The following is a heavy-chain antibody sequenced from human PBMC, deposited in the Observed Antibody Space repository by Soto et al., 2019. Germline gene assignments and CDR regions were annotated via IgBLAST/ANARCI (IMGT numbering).Heavy chain of an antibody. CDR1: GGSISDYY. CDR3: ARDHRARADKNRGDYYYYMDV. V-gene: IGHV4-31*03. Sequence: SETLSLTCSFSGGSISDYYWSWIRQHPGKGLEWIGYIYYSGSTYYNPSLKSRVTISVDTSKNQFSLKLSSVTAADTAVYYCARDHRARADKNRGDYYYYMDVWGKGTTVTVSS. J-gene: IGHJ6*03. CDR2: IYYSGST. D-gene: IGHD3-10*01.